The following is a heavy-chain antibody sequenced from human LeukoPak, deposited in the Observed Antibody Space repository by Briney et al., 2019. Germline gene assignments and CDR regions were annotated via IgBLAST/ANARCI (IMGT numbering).Heavy chain of an antibody. CDR3: ARTEIDDYGDPCFDY. Sequence: GGSLRLSCAASGFTFSDYYMSWIRQAPGKGLEWVSYISSSSYTNYADSVKGRFTISRDNAKNSLYLQMNSLRAEDTAVYYCARTEIDDYGDPCFDYWGQGTLVTVSS. V-gene: IGHV3-11*06. CDR2: ISSSSYT. J-gene: IGHJ4*02. CDR1: GFTFSDYY. D-gene: IGHD4-17*01.